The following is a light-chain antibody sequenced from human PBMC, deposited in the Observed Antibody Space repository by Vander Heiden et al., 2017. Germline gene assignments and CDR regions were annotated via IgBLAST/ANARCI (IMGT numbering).Light chain of an antibody. CDR1: QGISNY. V-gene: IGKV1-27*01. Sequence: DIQMTQSPSSLSVSVGDTLTITCRASQGISNYLAWYQQRPGQVPKLLIYAAYTLQSGVPSRFSGGGSGTDFTLTISGLQPEDVATYYCQKYNTGVTFGPGTKVDLK. CDR2: AAY. J-gene: IGKJ3*01. CDR3: QKYNTGVT.